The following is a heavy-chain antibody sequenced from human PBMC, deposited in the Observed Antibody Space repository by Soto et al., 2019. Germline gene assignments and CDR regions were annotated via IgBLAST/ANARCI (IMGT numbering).Heavy chain of an antibody. CDR3: ARSAGAQDYYYYYGMDV. Sequence: PSETLSLTCAVSGYSISSGYYWGWIRQPPGKGLEWIGSIYHSGSTYYNPSLKSRVTISVDTSKNQSSLKLSSVTAADTAVYYCARSAGAQDYYYYYGMDVWGQGTTVTVSS. CDR2: IYHSGST. CDR1: GYSISSGYY. D-gene: IGHD3-10*01. V-gene: IGHV4-38-2*01. J-gene: IGHJ6*02.